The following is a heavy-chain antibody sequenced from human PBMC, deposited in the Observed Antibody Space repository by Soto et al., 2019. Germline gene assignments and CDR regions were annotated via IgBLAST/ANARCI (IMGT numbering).Heavy chain of an antibody. V-gene: IGHV3-9*01. CDR1: GFTFGDYA. D-gene: IGHD3-10*01. Sequence: PGGSLRLSCAASGFTFGDYAMHWVRQVPGKGLEWVSGFKWNSGDVGYADSVKGRFTISRDNARNSLYLQMNSLRPEDTAVYYCAKDRSSGSPYYGVAFWGQGTMVTVSS. CDR3: AKDRSSGSPYYGVAF. J-gene: IGHJ6*02. CDR2: FKWNSGDV.